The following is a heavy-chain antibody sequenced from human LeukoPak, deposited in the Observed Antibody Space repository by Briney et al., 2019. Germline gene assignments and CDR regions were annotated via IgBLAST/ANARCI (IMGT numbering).Heavy chain of an antibody. V-gene: IGHV1-69*13. CDR1: GGTFSSYA. D-gene: IGHD3-22*01. Sequence: GASVTVSCKASGGTFSSYAISWVRQAPGQGLEWMGGIIPIFGTANYAQKFQGRVTITADESTSTAYMELSSLRSEDTAVYYCARDFVPVYYDSSGYFDYWGQGTLVTVSS. CDR3: ARDFVPVYYDSSGYFDY. CDR2: IIPIFGTA. J-gene: IGHJ4*02.